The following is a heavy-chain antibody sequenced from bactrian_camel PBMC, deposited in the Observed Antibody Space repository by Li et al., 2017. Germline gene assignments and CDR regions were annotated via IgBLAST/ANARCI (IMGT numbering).Heavy chain of an antibody. D-gene: IGHD4*01. J-gene: IGHJ6*01. CDR2: IVSDGTRT. CDR1: GFLFSTHD. CDR3: AADSFRYATIETTTCPWPVGY. V-gene: IGHV3S9*01. Sequence: QVQLVESGGGLVQPGGSLRLSCAASGFLFSTHDMSWARQVPGKGLEWVSSIVSDGTRTYYAESVKGRSTISRDNAKNTVYLQINSLKTEDTAVYYCAADSFRYATIETTTCPWPVGYWGQGTQVTVS.